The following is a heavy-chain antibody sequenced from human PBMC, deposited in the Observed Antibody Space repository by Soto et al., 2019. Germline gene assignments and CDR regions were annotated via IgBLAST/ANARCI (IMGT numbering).Heavy chain of an antibody. J-gene: IGHJ5*02. V-gene: IGHV5-51*01. D-gene: IGHD6-25*01. Sequence: VESLKISCKGSRYIFTSYWIGCVLQMPGKGLELMGIIYPGDSDTRYSPSFQGQVTISADKSISTAYLQWSSLQASDSAVYYCARQAVYSSGWTSWGQGTLVTVSS. CDR2: IYPGDSDT. CDR3: ARQAVYSSGWTS. CDR1: RYIFTSYW.